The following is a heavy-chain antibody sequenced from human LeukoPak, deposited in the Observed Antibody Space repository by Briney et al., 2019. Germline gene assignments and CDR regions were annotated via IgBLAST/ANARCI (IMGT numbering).Heavy chain of an antibody. D-gene: IGHD3-22*01. CDR3: ARGAYYYHSSGYY. Sequence: PGRSLRLSCAASGFTLSIYAMHWVRQAPGKGLEGVAVISYDGSNKYYADSVKGRFTISRDNSKNTLYLQMNSLRAEDTAVYYCARGAYYYHSSGYYWGEGTLVTVSS. J-gene: IGHJ4*02. CDR2: ISYDGSNK. CDR1: GFTLSIYA. V-gene: IGHV3-30-3*01.